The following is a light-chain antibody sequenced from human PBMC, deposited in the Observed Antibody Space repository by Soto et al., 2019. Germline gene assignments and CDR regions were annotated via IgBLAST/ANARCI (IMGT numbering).Light chain of an antibody. CDR2: GAS. J-gene: IGKJ1*01. CDR3: QQYNHWPPGT. Sequence: IVMSESPVKLSMSPGGGAPISSRASQSVTTNLAWYQQKPGQAPRLLIYGASTRATGLPARFSGSGSGTEFTLTISSLQSEDVTIYYCQQYNHWPPGTFGQGTKVDIK. V-gene: IGKV3-15*01. CDR1: QSVTTN.